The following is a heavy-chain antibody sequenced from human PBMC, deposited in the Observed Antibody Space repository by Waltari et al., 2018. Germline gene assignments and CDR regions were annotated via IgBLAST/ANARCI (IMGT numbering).Heavy chain of an antibody. CDR1: GGSISSSSYY. Sequence: QLQLQESGPGLVKPSETLSLTCPVSGGSISSSSYYWGWIRQPPGKGLEWIGSIYYSGSTYYNPSLKSRVTISVDTSKNQFSLKLSSVTAADTAVYYCARGVAVAGDFDYWGQGTLVTVSS. CDR3: ARGVAVAGDFDY. J-gene: IGHJ4*02. CDR2: IYYSGST. D-gene: IGHD6-19*01. V-gene: IGHV4-39*07.